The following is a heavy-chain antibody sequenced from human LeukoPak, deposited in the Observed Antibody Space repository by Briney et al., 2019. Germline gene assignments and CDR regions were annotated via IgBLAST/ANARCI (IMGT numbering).Heavy chain of an antibody. CDR1: GFTLTNHG. CDR3: AKDYCRDGNCPFPFLDS. V-gene: IGHV3-23*01. D-gene: IGHD2-15*01. J-gene: IGHJ4*02. CDR2: ITGTGGK. Sequence: HPGGSLRLSCAVSGFTLTNHGVSWVRQAPGKGLEWVSIITGTGGKYHGDSVKGRFVLSRDNFKNTVYMQMSSLRAEDTATYYCAKDYCRDGNCPFPFLDSWGQGTLVTVSS.